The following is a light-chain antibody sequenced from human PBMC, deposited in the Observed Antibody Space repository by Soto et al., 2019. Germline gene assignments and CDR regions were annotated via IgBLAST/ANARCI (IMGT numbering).Light chain of an antibody. CDR3: QQYERSPTT. CDR1: QSVSSTY. J-gene: IGKJ4*01. V-gene: IGKV3-20*01. Sequence: EIVLTQSPGTLSLSPGARATLSCRASQSVSSTYLAWYQQQPGQAPSLLIYGASSRATGIPDRCSGSGSGTDFTLTISRLEPEDFAVYYCQQYERSPTTFGGGTKVEIK. CDR2: GAS.